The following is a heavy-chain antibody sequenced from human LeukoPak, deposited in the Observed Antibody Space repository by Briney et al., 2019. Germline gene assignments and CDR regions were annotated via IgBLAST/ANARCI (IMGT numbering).Heavy chain of an antibody. V-gene: IGHV1-69*01. CDR3: ATDSTYYDILTGYYNRNPSDY. J-gene: IGHJ4*02. CDR2: IIPIFGTA. D-gene: IGHD3-9*01. CDR1: GGTFSSYA. Sequence: ASVKFSCKASGGTFSSYAISWVRQAPGQGLEWMGGIIPIFGTANYAQKFQGRVTITADESTSTAYMELSSLRSEDTAVYYCATDSTYYDILTGYYNRNPSDYWGQGTLVTVSS.